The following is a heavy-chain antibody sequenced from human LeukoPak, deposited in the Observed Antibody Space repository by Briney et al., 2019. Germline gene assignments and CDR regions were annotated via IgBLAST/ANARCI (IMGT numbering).Heavy chain of an antibody. CDR2: INHSGST. CDR3: ARGQGRLRPFDY. J-gene: IGHJ4*02. CDR1: GGSFSGYY. D-gene: IGHD6-25*01. Sequence: SETLSLTCAVYGGSFSGYYWSWIRQPPGKGLEWIGEINHSGSTNYNPSLKSRVTISVDTSKNQFSLKLSSVTAADTAVYYCARGQGRLRPFDYWGQGTLVTVSS. V-gene: IGHV4-34*01.